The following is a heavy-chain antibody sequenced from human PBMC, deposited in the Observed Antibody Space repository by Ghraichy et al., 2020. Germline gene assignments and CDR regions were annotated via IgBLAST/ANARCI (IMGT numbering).Heavy chain of an antibody. CDR3: VREEVGATIYYYGMDV. D-gene: IGHD1-26*01. V-gene: IGHV1-46*01. J-gene: IGHJ6*02. Sequence: ASVKISCKASGYTFTSYYMHWVRQAPGQGLEWMGIINPSGGSTSYAQKFQGRVTMTRDTSTSTVYMELSSLRSEDTAVYYCVREEVGATIYYYGMDVWGQGSTVTVSS. CDR1: GYTFTSYY. CDR2: INPSGGST.